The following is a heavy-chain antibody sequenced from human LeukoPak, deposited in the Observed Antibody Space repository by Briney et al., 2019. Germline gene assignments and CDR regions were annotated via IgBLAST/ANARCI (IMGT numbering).Heavy chain of an antibody. CDR3: TRDLMDYDVSTGLHHYYMDV. Sequence: GGSLRLSCAASGFTFSSYSMNWVRQAPGKGLEWVSYISSSSTAKYYADSVKGRFTISRDNAKNSLYLQMNSLRAEDTAVYYCTRDLMDYDVSTGLHHYYMDVWGQGTTVTVSS. CDR1: GFTFSSYS. CDR2: ISSSSTAK. D-gene: IGHD3-9*01. V-gene: IGHV3-48*04. J-gene: IGHJ6*02.